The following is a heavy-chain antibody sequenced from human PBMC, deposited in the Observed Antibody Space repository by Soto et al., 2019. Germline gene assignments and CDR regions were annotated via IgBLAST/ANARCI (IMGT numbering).Heavy chain of an antibody. CDR3: ARDLSVAGPDD. CDR2: ISYDESDK. D-gene: IGHD6-19*01. Sequence: PXGSLGLTCAASGFTFRSYTMHWVRQAPGKGLEWVAVISYDESDKYYADSLKGRFTISRDNSKNTLYLQMNSLRGEDTAVYYCARDLSVAGPDDWGQGTLVTFSS. J-gene: IGHJ4*02. V-gene: IGHV3-30*03. CDR1: GFTFRSYT.